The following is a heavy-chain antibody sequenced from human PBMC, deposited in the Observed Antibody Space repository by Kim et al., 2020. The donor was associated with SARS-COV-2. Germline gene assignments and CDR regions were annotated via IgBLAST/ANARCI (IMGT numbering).Heavy chain of an antibody. Sequence: GSTYYADSVNGRFTSARDNSKSTLYLQMNSRSAKDTAIYDCAIGTSSPDSWGQGTLVTVSS. V-gene: IGHV3-23*01. J-gene: IGHJ4*02. CDR2: GST. D-gene: IGHD6-13*01. CDR3: AIGTSSPDS.